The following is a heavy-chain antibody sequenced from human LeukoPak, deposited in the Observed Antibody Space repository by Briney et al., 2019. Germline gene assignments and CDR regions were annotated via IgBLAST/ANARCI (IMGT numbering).Heavy chain of an antibody. V-gene: IGHV1-46*01. Sequence: ASVKVSCKASGYTFTSYYMHWVQQAPGQGLEWMGIINPSGGSTSYAQKFQGRVTMTRDMSTSTVYMELSSLRSEDTAMYYCARSIDSSGFDIWGQGTMVTVSS. CDR3: ARSIDSSGFDI. CDR1: GYTFTSYY. J-gene: IGHJ3*02. D-gene: IGHD3-22*01. CDR2: INPSGGST.